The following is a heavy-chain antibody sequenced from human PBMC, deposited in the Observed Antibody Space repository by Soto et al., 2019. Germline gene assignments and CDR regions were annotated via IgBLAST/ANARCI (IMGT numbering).Heavy chain of an antibody. CDR3: ARLNRLETVANYYYQSMDV. CDR2: IYYSGST. D-gene: IGHD6-19*01. V-gene: IGHV4-61*08. J-gene: IGHJ6*02. Sequence: KTSETLSLTCTVSGASVRTDGYYWSWIRQPPGKGLEWIGYIYYSGSTNYNPPLKSRVTTSVDTSKNQFSLKLTSVTAADTAVYYCARLNRLETVANYYYQSMDVWGQGTTVTVSS. CDR1: GASVRTDGYY.